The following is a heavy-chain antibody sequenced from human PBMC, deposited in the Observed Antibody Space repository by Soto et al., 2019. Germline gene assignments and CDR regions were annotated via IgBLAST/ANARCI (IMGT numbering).Heavy chain of an antibody. CDR1: GFTFTNAW. CDR3: TTGPNLRPLAAFDI. J-gene: IGHJ3*02. CDR2: IKSKSDGGTI. V-gene: IGHV3-15*01. Sequence: GGSLRLSCAASGFTFTNAWMPWVRQGPGKGLEWVGRIKSKSDGGTIDYAAPVKGRFTISRDDSKNTLYLQMNSLKTEDTAVYYCTTGPNLRPLAAFDISGQGTVVTVPS.